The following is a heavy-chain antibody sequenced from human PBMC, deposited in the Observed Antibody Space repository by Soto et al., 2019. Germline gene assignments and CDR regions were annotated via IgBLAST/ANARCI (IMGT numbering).Heavy chain of an antibody. J-gene: IGHJ4*02. CDR3: ARDFDY. CDR2: ISYDGSNK. CDR1: GFTFSSYA. V-gene: IGHV3-30-3*01. Sequence: GESLKISCAASGFTFSSYAMHWVRQAPGKGLEWVAVISYDGSNKYYADSVKGRFTISRDNSKNTLYLQMNSLRAEDTAVYYCARDFDYWGQGTLVTVSS.